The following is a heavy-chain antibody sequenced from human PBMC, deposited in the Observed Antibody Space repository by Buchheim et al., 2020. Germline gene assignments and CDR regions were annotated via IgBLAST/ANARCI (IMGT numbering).Heavy chain of an antibody. V-gene: IGHV3-74*01. CDR2: INGDGTTT. CDR3: VRVRWSYSFDI. Sequence: EVQMVQSGGGLVQPGGSLRLSCAASGFTFSGYWIHWVRQAPGKGLVWVSRINGDGTTTTYADSVKGRFTISRDNAKNTLYLQMNSLRAEDTAVYYCVRVRWSYSFDIWGQGT. D-gene: IGHD1-26*01. CDR1: GFTFSGYW. J-gene: IGHJ3*02.